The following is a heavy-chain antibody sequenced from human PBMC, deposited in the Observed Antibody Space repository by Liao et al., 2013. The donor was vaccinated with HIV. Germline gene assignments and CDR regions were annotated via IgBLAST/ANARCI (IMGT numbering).Heavy chain of an antibody. V-gene: IGHV4-34*02. Sequence: QVQLQQWGAGLLKPSETLSLTCAAHGGSFSGYWWSWMRQPPGKGLEWIGEINHSGSTNYNPSLKSRVTISVDMSKNQFSLKLNSVTAADSAVYYCAREVYEGAAFDNWGQGTLVTVSS. CDR1: GGSFSGYW. CDR2: INHSGST. D-gene: IGHD1-26*01. J-gene: IGHJ4*02. CDR3: AREVYEGAAFDN.